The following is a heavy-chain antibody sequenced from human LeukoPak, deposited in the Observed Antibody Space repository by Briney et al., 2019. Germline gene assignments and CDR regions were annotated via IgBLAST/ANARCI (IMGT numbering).Heavy chain of an antibody. J-gene: IGHJ4*02. D-gene: IGHD6-19*01. CDR3: AKDERSGWYELFDY. CDR2: ISGSGGST. V-gene: IGHV3-23*01. Sequence: GGSLRLSCAASGFTFSSYAMSWVRQAPGKGLEWVSAISGSGGSTYYADSVKGRFTISRDNSKHTLYLQMNSLRAEDTAVYYCAKDERSGWYELFDYWGQGTLVTVSS. CDR1: GFTFSSYA.